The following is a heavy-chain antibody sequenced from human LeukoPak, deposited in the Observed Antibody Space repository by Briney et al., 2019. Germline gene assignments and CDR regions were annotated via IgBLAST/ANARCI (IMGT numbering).Heavy chain of an antibody. CDR2: IYYSGST. Sequence: PSQTLSLTCTVSGGSISSVDYYWSWIRQPPGKGLEWIGYIYYSGSTYYNPSLKIRVTLSVDPSQNQFSLKLSYVTAADTAVYYCDRGNGGNRAFDYWGQGTLVTVSS. CDR3: DRGNGGNRAFDY. J-gene: IGHJ4*02. D-gene: IGHD4-23*01. CDR1: GGSISSVDYY. V-gene: IGHV4-30-4*08.